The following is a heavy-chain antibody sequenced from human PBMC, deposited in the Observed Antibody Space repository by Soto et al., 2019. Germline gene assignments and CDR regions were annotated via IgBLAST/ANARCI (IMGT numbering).Heavy chain of an antibody. V-gene: IGHV1-18*01. CDR2: ISIYSDGT. D-gene: IGHD2-2*01. Sequence: VSCKTSGYTFSNYGITWVRQAPGQPLEWLGWISIYSDGTNYAQKFQGRVSMTTDTSTTTAYMELRSLRSDDTAVYYCARVVPGAEAWFGPWGQGTLVTVSS. J-gene: IGHJ5*02. CDR1: GYTFSNYG. CDR3: ARVVPGAEAWFGP.